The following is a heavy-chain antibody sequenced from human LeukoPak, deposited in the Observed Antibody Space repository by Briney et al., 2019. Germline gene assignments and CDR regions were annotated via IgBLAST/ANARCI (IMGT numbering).Heavy chain of an antibody. Sequence: KSSETLSLTCTVSGGSISSSSYYWGWIRQPPGKGLEWIGSIYYSGSTYYNPSLKSRVTISVDTSKNQFSLKLSSVTAADTAVYYCARGGNGYGYDILTGLIHYYYMDVWGKGTTVTVSS. CDR2: IYYSGST. V-gene: IGHV4-39*07. CDR1: GGSISSSSYY. CDR3: ARGGNGYGYDILTGLIHYYYMDV. J-gene: IGHJ6*03. D-gene: IGHD3-9*01.